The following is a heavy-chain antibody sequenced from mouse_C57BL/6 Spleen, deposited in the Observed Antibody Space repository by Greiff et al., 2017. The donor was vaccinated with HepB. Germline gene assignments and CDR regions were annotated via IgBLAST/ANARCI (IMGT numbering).Heavy chain of an antibody. CDR2: INPSSGYT. J-gene: IGHJ1*03. CDR3: ARPLLITTVVGDWYFDV. D-gene: IGHD1-1*01. Sequence: VQLQQSGAELAKPGASVKLSCKASGYTFTSYWMHWVKQRPGQGLEWIGYINPSSGYTKYNQKFKDKATFTADKSSSTAYMQLSSLTYEDSAVYYGARPLLITTVVGDWYFDVWGTGTTVTVSS. CDR1: GYTFTSYW. V-gene: IGHV1-7*01.